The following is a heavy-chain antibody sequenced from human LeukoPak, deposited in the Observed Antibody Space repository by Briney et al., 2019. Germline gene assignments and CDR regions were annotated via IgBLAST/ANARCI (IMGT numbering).Heavy chain of an antibody. J-gene: IGHJ4*02. V-gene: IGHV4-39*01. CDR3: ARPTSRTRGSYDY. D-gene: IGHD1-26*01. Sequence: SETLSLTCTVSGGSISSGDYYWAWIRQPPGKGLEWIGSIYYSGTTYYNPSLKSRVTISVDTSKNQFSLRPSSVTAADTAVYYCARPTSRTRGSYDYWGQGTLVTVSS. CDR2: IYYSGTT. CDR1: GGSISSGDYY.